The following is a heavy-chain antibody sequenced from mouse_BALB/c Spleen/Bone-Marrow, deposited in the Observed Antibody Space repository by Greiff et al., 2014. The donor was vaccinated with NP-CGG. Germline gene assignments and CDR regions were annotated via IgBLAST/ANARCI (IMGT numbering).Heavy chain of an antibody. CDR1: GYTFTGYW. J-gene: IGHJ2*01. V-gene: IGHV1-87*01. Sequence: VKLEESGAELARPGASVKLSCKASGYTFTGYWMQWVKQRPGQGLEWIGIIYPGVGDTKYTQKFKGKATLTTDKSSSTAYMQLGNWTSEDSAVYDCARVFYYSTSAYWGQGTTLTVSS. CDR3: ARVFYYSTSAY. CDR2: IYPGVGDT. D-gene: IGHD2-5*01.